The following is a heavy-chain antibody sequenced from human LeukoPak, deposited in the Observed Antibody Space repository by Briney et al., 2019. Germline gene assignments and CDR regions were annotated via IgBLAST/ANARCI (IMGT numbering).Heavy chain of an antibody. CDR2: ISYDGTNK. Sequence: GGSLRLSCAASGFTFSSYAMPWVRQAPGKGLEGVAVISYDGTNKYADSVKGRFTISRDNSKNTLYLQMNSLRAEDTAVYYCARDGLFGSGSYPDHWGQGSLVTVSS. J-gene: IGHJ4*02. V-gene: IGHV3-30*04. D-gene: IGHD3-10*01. CDR1: GFTFSSYA. CDR3: ARDGLFGSGSYPDH.